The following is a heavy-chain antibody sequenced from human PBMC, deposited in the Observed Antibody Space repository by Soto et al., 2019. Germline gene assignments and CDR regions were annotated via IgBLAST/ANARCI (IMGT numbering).Heavy chain of an antibody. Sequence: QVQLVQSGAEVKKPGSSVKVSCKASGGTFSSYTICWVRQAPGQGLEWMGRIIPILGIVNYAQKFQGRVTIHADISTRTAYMDLSSLSSEDTAVYYCARVLSRGYSYGYGMDVWGQGTTVTVSS. CDR3: ARVLSRGYSYGYGMDV. CDR2: IIPILGIV. J-gene: IGHJ6*02. CDR1: GGTFSSYT. V-gene: IGHV1-69*02. D-gene: IGHD5-18*01.